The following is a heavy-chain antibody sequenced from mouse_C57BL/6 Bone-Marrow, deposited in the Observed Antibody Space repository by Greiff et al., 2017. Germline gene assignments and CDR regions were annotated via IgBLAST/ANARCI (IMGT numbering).Heavy chain of an antibody. V-gene: IGHV5-4*01. CDR3: ARSVLFMDY. CDR2: ISDGGSYT. J-gene: IGHJ4*01. Sequence: EVQRVESGGGLVKPGGSLKLSCAASGFTFSSYAMSWVRQTPEKRLEWVATISDGGSYTYYPDNVKGRFTISRDNAENNLYLQMSHLKSEDTAMYYCARSVLFMDYWGQGTSVTVSS. CDR1: GFTFSSYA.